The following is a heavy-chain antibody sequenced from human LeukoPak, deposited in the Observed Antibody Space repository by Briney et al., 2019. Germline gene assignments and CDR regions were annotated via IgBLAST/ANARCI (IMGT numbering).Heavy chain of an antibody. Sequence: GRTLRLSGAASGFTFSSYDMKWVRQAPGKGLEWVAVISYDGSDKNYGDSVKGRFTISRDNSKNTLYLQMNSLRADDTAVYYCARAVYRSGEYYFDYWGQGTLVSVSS. CDR1: GFTFSSYD. CDR3: ARAVYRSGEYYFDY. CDR2: ISYDGSDK. D-gene: IGHD6-19*01. V-gene: IGHV3-30*03. J-gene: IGHJ4*02.